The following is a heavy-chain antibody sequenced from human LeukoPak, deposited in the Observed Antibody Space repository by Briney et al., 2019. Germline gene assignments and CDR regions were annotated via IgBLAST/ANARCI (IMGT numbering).Heavy chain of an antibody. CDR3: AKDSSITNPYYGMDV. CDR1: GFTFSSYG. CDR2: ITSSGSAI. V-gene: IGHV3-48*03. D-gene: IGHD3-3*01. Sequence: QSGGSLRLSCAASGFTFSSYGMNWARQAPGKGLEWVSYITSSGSAIYYADSVRGRFTITRDNAKNSLSLQMNSLRAEDTAVYNCAKDSSITNPYYGMDVWGQGTMVTVSS. J-gene: IGHJ6*02.